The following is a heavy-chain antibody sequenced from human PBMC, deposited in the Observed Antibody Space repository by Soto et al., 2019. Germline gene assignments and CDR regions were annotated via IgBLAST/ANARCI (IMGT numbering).Heavy chain of an antibody. CDR1: GGTFNVYT. Sequence: QVQLVQSGAEVKKPGSSVKVSCKASGGTFNVYTIIWVRQAPGQGLEWMGRIIPMLAITNYAQRFQGRVTLTADTSTTTAYMELSSLTSEDPAVYYCALGSWSGETFDIWGQGTLVTVSS. CDR3: ALGSWSGETFDI. CDR2: IIPMLAIT. V-gene: IGHV1-69*02. D-gene: IGHD6-13*01. J-gene: IGHJ3*02.